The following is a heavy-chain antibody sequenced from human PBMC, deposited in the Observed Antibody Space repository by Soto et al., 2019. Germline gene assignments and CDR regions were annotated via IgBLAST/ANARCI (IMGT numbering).Heavy chain of an antibody. V-gene: IGHV4-31*03. CDR3: AREAAYDRSFDP. D-gene: IGHD3-3*01. J-gene: IGHJ5*02. CDR2: IYHTGST. Sequence: SETLSLTCTVSGGSISAGGYYWSWVRQRPGKGLEWLGFIYHTGSTTYNPSLNSRVTISVDTSKNRFSLNLTSVTAADTAVYYCAREAAYDRSFDPWGQGTLVTVSS. CDR1: GGSISAGGYY.